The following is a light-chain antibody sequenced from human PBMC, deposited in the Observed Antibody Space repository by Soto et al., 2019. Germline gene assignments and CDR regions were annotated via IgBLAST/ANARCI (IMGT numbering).Light chain of an antibody. J-gene: IGKJ5*01. V-gene: IGKV1D-13*01. CDR1: QGIXSA. Sequence: FQLTQSPSPLSASVGDRVNITCRASQGIXSAVAWYQHEPGKPPKLLMYAXSSLESGGPPRFSGSGSGTDFTLSISSRQPDDFEVYYCQQFNKDPLTFGQGTRLDI. CDR2: AXS. CDR3: QQFNKDPLT.